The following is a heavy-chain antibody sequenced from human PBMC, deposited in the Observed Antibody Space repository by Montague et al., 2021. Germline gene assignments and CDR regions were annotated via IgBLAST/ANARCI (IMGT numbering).Heavy chain of an antibody. CDR2: INHSGST. CDR1: GGSFSGYY. V-gene: IGHV4-34*01. J-gene: IGHJ3*02. CDR3: ARAGAEWAAYDI. Sequence: SETLSLTCAVYGGSFSGYYWTWIRQPPGKGLEWIGEINHSGSTNDNPSLKSRLTISVDTSKNQFSLNLSSVTAADTAVYYCARAGAEWAAYDIWGLGTMVTVCS. D-gene: IGHD1-14*01.